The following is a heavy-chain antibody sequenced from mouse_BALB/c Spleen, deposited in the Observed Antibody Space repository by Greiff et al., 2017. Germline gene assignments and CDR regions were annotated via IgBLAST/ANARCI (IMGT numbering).Heavy chain of an antibody. CDR2: ISYSGST. CDR1: GYSITSDYA. CDR3: ARGGNYLYYAMDY. D-gene: IGHD2-1*01. Sequence: EVQLQESGPGLVKPSQSLSLTCTVTGYSITSDYAWNWIRQFPGNKLEWIGYISYSGSTSYNTSLKSRISITLDTSKNQSFLQLNSVTTEDTATYYCARGGNYLYYAMDYWGQGTSVTVSS. J-gene: IGHJ4*01. V-gene: IGHV3-2*02.